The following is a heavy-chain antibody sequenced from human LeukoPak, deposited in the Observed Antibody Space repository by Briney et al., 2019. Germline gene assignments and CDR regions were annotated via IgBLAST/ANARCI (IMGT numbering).Heavy chain of an antibody. CDR2: IKKDGSEE. CDR1: GFTFTSYM. J-gene: IGHJ3*01. V-gene: IGHV3-7*01. CDR3: ARGNQNRHALDL. D-gene: IGHD1-14*01. Sequence: PGGSLRLSCAASGFTFTSYMMSWVRQAPGRGLEWVANIKKDGSEENYLDSVKGRFTVSRDNAKNSLYLQMNSLRDEDTAVYYCARGNQNRHALDLWGQGTMVTISS.